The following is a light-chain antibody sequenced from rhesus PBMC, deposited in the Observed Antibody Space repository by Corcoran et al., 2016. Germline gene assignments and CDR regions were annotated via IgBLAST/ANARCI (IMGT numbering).Light chain of an antibody. CDR3: FSYVSSSAYI. V-gene: IGLV2-13*02. J-gene: IGLJ1*01. CDR2: EVT. Sequence: QAALTQSPSVSGSPGQSVTISCTGTSSDIGGYNRVSWYQQHPGKAPRLMIFEVTKRPSGVSDRFSGSKSGNTASLTISGLQAEDEADYYCFSYVSSSAYIFGAGTRLTVL. CDR1: SSDIGGYNR.